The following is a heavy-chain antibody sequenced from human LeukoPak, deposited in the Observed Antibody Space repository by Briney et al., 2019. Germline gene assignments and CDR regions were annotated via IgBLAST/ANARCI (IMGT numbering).Heavy chain of an antibody. CDR1: GGSFSGYY. CDR3: ARGHGSYSSSRPPRYWYFDL. V-gene: IGHV4-34*01. Sequence: SETLSLTCAVYGGSFSGYYWSWIRQPPGKGLEWIGEINHSGSTNYNPSLKSRVTISVDTSKNQFSLKLSSVTAADTAVYYCARGHGSYSSSRPPRYWYFDLWGRGTLVTVSS. D-gene: IGHD6-13*01. CDR2: INHSGST. J-gene: IGHJ2*01.